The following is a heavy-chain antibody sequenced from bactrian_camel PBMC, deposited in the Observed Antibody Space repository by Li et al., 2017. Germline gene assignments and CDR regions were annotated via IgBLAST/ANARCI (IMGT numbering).Heavy chain of an antibody. J-gene: IGHJ4*01. Sequence: VQLVESGGNSVEAGNTLTLSCAASGVRDMTYCMGWFRQVPGKEREGVAAIVRPTGETLYADSVKGRFTVSEDSAKNTAYLQMDNLKPEDTALYYCAANYGRSRCPTSWYEYVYRGQGTQVTVS. CDR1: GVRDMTYC. D-gene: IGHD6*01. CDR2: IVRPTGET. CDR3: AANYGRSRCPTSWYEYVY. V-gene: IGHV3S40*01.